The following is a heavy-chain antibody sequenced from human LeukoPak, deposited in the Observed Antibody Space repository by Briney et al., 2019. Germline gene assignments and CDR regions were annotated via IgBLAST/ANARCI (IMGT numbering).Heavy chain of an antibody. J-gene: IGHJ4*02. V-gene: IGHV5-51*01. Sequence: GESLKISCTGSGYSFTSYWIGWVRQMPGKGLEWMGIIYPGDSDTRYSPSFQGQVTISADKSISTAYLQWSSLKAPDTAMYYCARPVPLEGIDYWGQGTLVTVSS. CDR1: GYSFTSYW. CDR3: ARPVPLEGIDY. CDR2: IYPGDSDT.